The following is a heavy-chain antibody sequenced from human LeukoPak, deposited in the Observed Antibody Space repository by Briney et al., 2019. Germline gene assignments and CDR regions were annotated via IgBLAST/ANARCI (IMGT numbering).Heavy chain of an antibody. CDR2: ISISGGST. V-gene: IGHV3-23*01. D-gene: IGHD4-17*01. J-gene: IGHJ4*02. Sequence: GGSLRLSCAASGFTFSSHAMSWVRQAPGKGLEWVSAISISGGSTYYADSVKGRFIISRDNSKNTLYLQMNSLRPEDTAVYYCANEIRPNDHWGQGTLVTVSS. CDR1: GFTFSSHA. CDR3: ANEIRPNDH.